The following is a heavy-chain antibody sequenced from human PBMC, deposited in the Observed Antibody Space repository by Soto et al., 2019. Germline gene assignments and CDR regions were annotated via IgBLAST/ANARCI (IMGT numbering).Heavy chain of an antibody. D-gene: IGHD3-22*01. Sequence: GGSLRLSCSASGFTFSSYAMHWVRQAPGKGLEYVSAISSNGGSTYYADSVKGRFTISRDNSKNTLYLQMSSLRAEDTAVYYCVKDGGKGSTIVVVRSYWGQGTLVTVAS. CDR1: GFTFSSYA. CDR2: ISSNGGST. CDR3: VKDGGKGSTIVVVRSY. V-gene: IGHV3-64D*08. J-gene: IGHJ4*02.